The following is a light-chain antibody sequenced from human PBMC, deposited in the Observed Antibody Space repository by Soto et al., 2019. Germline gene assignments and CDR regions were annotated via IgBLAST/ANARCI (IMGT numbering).Light chain of an antibody. CDR2: DAS. CDR3: QQRRYWPRT. J-gene: IGKJ2*01. V-gene: IGKV3-11*01. CDR1: QSISSY. Sequence: EIVLTQSPATLSLSPGERATLSCRASQSISSYLAWYQQKPGQAPRLLFYDASIRAAGLPARFSGSGSGTDFTLTISSLEPEDLAVYYCQQRRYWPRTFGRGTKLEIK.